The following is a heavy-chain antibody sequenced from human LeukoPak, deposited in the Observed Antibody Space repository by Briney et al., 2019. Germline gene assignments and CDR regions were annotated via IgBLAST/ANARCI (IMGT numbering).Heavy chain of an antibody. D-gene: IGHD1-26*01. Sequence: HPGGSLRLSCAASGFTFSSYSMNWVRQAPGKGLEWVSYISSSSSTIYYADSVKGRFTISRDNAKNSLYLQMNSLRAEDTAVYYCASAPIVGATTDIDYWGQGTLVTVSS. CDR2: ISSSSSTI. CDR3: ASAPIVGATTDIDY. V-gene: IGHV3-48*01. CDR1: GFTFSSYS. J-gene: IGHJ4*02.